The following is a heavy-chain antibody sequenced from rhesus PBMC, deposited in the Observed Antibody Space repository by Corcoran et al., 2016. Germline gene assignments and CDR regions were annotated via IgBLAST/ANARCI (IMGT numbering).Heavy chain of an antibody. V-gene: IGHV4-65*01. CDR3: AREGKDSNESFDY. CDR1: GGSVSSSHC. Sequence: QVQLQESGPGLVKPSETLSLTCAVSGGSVSSSHCWSWLRQPHGTGLEWIGYISGSSGSTYYNPSLKSRVTISTDTSKNQFSLKLSSVTAADTAVYYCAREGKDSNESFDYWGQGVLVTVSS. J-gene: IGHJ4*01. CDR2: ISGSSGST. D-gene: IGHD4-23*01.